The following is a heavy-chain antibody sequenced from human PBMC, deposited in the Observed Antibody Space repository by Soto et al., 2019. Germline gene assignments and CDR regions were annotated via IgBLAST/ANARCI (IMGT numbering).Heavy chain of an antibody. D-gene: IGHD3-22*01. CDR1: GFTFSSYA. Sequence: GGSLRLSCAASGFTFSSYAMSWVRQAPGKGLEWVSAISGSGGSTYYADSVKGRFTISRDNSKNTLYLQMNSLRAEDTAVYYCAKDQAITMIVVVIVLDYWGQGTLVTVSS. CDR2: ISGSGGST. J-gene: IGHJ4*02. CDR3: AKDQAITMIVVVIVLDY. V-gene: IGHV3-23*01.